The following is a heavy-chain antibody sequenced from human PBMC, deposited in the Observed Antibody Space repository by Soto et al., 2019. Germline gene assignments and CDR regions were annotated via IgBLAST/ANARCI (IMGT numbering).Heavy chain of an antibody. CDR1: GFTFSSYG. D-gene: IGHD6-19*01. Sequence: QVQLVESGGGVVQPGRSLRLSCAASGFTFSSYGMHWVRQAPGKGLAWVAVISYDGSNKYYADSVKGRFTISRDNSKNTLYLQMNSLRAEDTAVYYCAKAPRSVADRGYVDYWGQGTLVTVSS. CDR2: ISYDGSNK. V-gene: IGHV3-30*18. J-gene: IGHJ4*02. CDR3: AKAPRSVADRGYVDY.